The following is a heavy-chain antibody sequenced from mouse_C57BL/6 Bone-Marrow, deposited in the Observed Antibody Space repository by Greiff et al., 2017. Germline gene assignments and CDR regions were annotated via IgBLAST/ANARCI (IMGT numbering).Heavy chain of an antibody. CDR2: IHPNSGST. V-gene: IGHV1-64*01. CDR1: GYTFTSYW. CDR3: ARSGASWDFDY. D-gene: IGHD6-1*01. Sequence: QVQLQQPGAELVKPGASVKLSCKASGYTFTSYWMHWVKQRPGQGLEWIGMIHPNSGSTNYNEKFKSKATLTVDKSSSTAYMQLSSLTSEDSAIYYCARSGASWDFDYWGQGTTLTVSS. J-gene: IGHJ2*01.